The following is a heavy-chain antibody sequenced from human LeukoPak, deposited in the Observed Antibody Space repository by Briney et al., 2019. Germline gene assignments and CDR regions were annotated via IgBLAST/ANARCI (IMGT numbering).Heavy chain of an antibody. V-gene: IGHV1-18*01. CDR3: ARAWIAVAGPGTSDY. Sequence: ASVKVSCKATGYTFINYGINWVRQAPGQGLEWMGWISPHNGNTNYAQKLQGRVTMTTDTSTSTAYMEVRSLRSDDTAVYYCARAWIAVAGPGTSDYWGQGTLVMVSS. CDR1: GYTFINYG. CDR2: ISPHNGNT. J-gene: IGHJ4*02. D-gene: IGHD6-19*01.